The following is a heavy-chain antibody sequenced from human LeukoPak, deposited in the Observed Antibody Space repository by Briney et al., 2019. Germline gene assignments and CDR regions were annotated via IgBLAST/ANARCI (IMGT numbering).Heavy chain of an antibody. CDR1: GFTVSGNY. CDR3: ARGGGHCTSTSCSFDS. J-gene: IGHJ4*02. Sequence: GGSLRLSCAASGFTVSGNYMSWVRQAPGKGLEFVSVIYSGGSKYYADPVKGRFTISRDNSKNTLYLQMNSLRGEDSAVYYCARGGGHCTSTSCSFDSWGQGTLVTVSS. D-gene: IGHD2-2*01. CDR2: IYSGGSK. V-gene: IGHV3-53*01.